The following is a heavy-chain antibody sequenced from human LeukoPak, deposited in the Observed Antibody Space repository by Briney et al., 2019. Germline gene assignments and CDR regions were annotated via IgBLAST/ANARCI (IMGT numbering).Heavy chain of an antibody. CDR3: ARVEMGVVPAAIIDFAVDY. J-gene: IGHJ4*02. D-gene: IGHD2-2*02. CDR2: ISSSGSTI. V-gene: IGHV3-48*03. Sequence: PGGSLRLSCAASGFTFSSYEMNWVRQAPGKGLEWVSYISSSGSTIYYADSVKGRFTISRDNAKNSLYLQMNSLRAEDTAVYYCARVEMGVVPAAIIDFAVDYWGQGTLVTVSS. CDR1: GFTFSSYE.